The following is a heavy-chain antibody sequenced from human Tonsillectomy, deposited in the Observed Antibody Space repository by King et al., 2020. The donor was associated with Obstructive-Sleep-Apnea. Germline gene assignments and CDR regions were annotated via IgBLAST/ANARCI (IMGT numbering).Heavy chain of an antibody. CDR1: GFTFSSYS. CDR2: ISSTSSYI. Sequence: QLVQSGGGLVKPGGSLRLSCAASGFTFSSYSMNWVRQAPGKGLEWVSSISSTSSYIYYADSVKGRFTISRGNAKNSLYLQVSSLSAEDTAVYYCAREFHIAAATDYYYYGLDVWGQGTTVTVSS. J-gene: IGHJ6*02. V-gene: IGHV3-21*01. D-gene: IGHD6-13*01. CDR3: AREFHIAAATDYYYYGLDV.